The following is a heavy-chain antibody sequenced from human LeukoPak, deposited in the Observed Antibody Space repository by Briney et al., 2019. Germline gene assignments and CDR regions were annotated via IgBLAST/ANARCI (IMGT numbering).Heavy chain of an antibody. V-gene: IGHV1-8*01. CDR2: MNPNSGNT. CDR1: GYTFTRYD. Sequence: ASVKVSCKASGYTFTRYDINWVREATGQGLEWMGWMNPNSGNTGYAQKFQGRVTMTRNTSISTAYMELSSLRSEDTAVYYCARGSPSYYGSGFNWFDPWGQGTLVTVSS. J-gene: IGHJ5*02. D-gene: IGHD3-10*01. CDR3: ARGSPSYYGSGFNWFDP.